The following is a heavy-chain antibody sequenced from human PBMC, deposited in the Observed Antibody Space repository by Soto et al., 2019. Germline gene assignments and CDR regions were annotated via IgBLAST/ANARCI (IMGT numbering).Heavy chain of an antibody. D-gene: IGHD6-19*01. Sequence: EVQLVESGGGLVKPGGSLRLSCAASRFTFSNAWMNWVRQAPGRGLEWVGRIKTKTEDGTTDYSASVKGRFTISTDDSKNTLYLQMNSLRTDDTAVYYCTTDTRWAVAGSPTQDYWGQGTLVTVSS. J-gene: IGHJ4*02. CDR3: TTDTRWAVAGSPTQDY. CDR2: IKTKTEDGTT. V-gene: IGHV3-15*07. CDR1: RFTFSNAW.